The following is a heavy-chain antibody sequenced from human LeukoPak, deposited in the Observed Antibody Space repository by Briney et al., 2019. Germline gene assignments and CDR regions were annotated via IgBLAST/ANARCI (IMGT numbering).Heavy chain of an antibody. CDR2: ISGSSRNI. CDR1: GFTFSDYS. V-gene: IGHV3-11*03. D-gene: IGHD6-13*01. Sequence: GGSLRLSCAASGFTFSDYSMTWIRQAPGKGLEWVSYISGSSRNINYADSVEGRFTIPRDNANNLLYLQMNSLRVEDTAVYYCAGRTSSSWHYWGQGTLVTVSS. CDR3: AGRTSSSWHY. J-gene: IGHJ4*02.